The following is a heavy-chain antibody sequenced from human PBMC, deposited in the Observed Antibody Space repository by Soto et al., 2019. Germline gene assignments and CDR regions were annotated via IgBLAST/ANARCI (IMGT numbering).Heavy chain of an antibody. V-gene: IGHV1-69*13. D-gene: IGHD3-22*01. Sequence: SVKVSCKASGGTFSSYAISWVRQAPGQGLEWMGGIIPIFGTANYAQKFQGRVTITADESTSTAYMELSSLRSEDTAVYYCARGLMRIVVVPGFWGQGTLVTVSS. J-gene: IGHJ4*02. CDR1: GGTFSSYA. CDR2: IIPIFGTA. CDR3: ARGLMRIVVVPGF.